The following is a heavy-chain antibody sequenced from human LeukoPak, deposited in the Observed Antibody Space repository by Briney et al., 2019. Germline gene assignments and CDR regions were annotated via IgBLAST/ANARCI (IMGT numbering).Heavy chain of an antibody. J-gene: IGHJ5*02. V-gene: IGHV1-69*04. Sequence: GASVKVSCNASGGTFSSYAISWVRQAPGQGLEWMGRIIPILGIANYAQKFQGRVTITADKSTSTAYMELSSLRSEDTAVYYCARDVSREWLPNFDPWGQGTLVTVSS. CDR3: ARDVSREWLPNFDP. CDR1: GGTFSSYA. D-gene: IGHD6-19*01. CDR2: IIPILGIA.